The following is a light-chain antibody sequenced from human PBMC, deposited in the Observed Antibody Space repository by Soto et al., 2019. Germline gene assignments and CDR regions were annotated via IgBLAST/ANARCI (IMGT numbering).Light chain of an antibody. CDR3: SSYADSSLL. J-gene: IGLJ2*01. V-gene: IGLV2-18*02. CDR1: SSDVGSYSR. Sequence: QPVLTQPPSVSGSPGQSVTISCTGTSSDVGSYSRVSWYQQPPGTAPKLMIYEVTNRPSGVPDRFSGSKSGNTASLTISGLQAEDEADYYCSSYADSSLLFGGGTKLTVL. CDR2: EVT.